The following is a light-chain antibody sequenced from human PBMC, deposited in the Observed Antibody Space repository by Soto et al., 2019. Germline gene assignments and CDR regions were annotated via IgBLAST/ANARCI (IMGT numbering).Light chain of an antibody. CDR2: VVS. V-gene: IGKV1-39*01. J-gene: IGKJ2*02. Sequence: DIQMTQSPSSLSASVGDRVTITCRASESISSYLNWYQQKPGEAPKLLIYVVSSLPSGVPSRFSGSGSGTHFTLTMSSLQPADFATYYCQQSYTTPCTFGQGTKLDIK. CDR3: QQSYTTPCT. CDR1: ESISSY.